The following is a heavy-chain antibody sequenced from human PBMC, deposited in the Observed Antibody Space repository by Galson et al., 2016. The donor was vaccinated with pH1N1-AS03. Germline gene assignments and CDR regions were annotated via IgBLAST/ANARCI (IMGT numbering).Heavy chain of an antibody. CDR3: ARDPRGPCSSATCATTYYFGMDV. D-gene: IGHD1-26*01. J-gene: IGHJ6*02. CDR2: INPKNGVT. CDR1: GYIFTDFY. V-gene: IGHV1-2*04. Sequence: SVKVSCKASGYIFTDFYAHWVRQAPGQGLEWMGWINPKNGVTNYAQKFQAWVTMTGDTSISTAYMELHGLKSDDTAVYYCARDPRGPCSSATCATTYYFGMDVWGQGTTVIVS.